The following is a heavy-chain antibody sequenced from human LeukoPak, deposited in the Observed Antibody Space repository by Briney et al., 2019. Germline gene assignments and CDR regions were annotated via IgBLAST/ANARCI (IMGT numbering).Heavy chain of an antibody. V-gene: IGHV3-11*01. CDR3: ARDGHAYGRGSPHY. CDR2: ISSSGSTK. D-gene: IGHD3-10*01. J-gene: IGHJ4*02. Sequence: GGSLRLSCAASGCTFSDYYMSWIRQAPGKGLEWVSYISSSGSTKYYADSVKGRFTISRDNVKNSYLQMNSLRAEDTAVYYCARDGHAYGRGSPHYWGQGTLVTVSS. CDR1: GCTFSDYY.